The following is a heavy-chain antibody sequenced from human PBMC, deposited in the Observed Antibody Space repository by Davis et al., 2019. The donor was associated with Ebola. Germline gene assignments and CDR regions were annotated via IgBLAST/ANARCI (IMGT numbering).Heavy chain of an antibody. D-gene: IGHD3-10*01. Sequence: PGGSLRLSCAASGFTFSNYAMSWVRQAPGEGLEWVSGISASGADIKYADSVKGRFTISRDNPKNSVYLQMDNLRSEDTALYYCARDPGSSAFDIWGQGAMVSVSS. J-gene: IGHJ3*02. CDR1: GFTFSNYA. CDR2: ISASGADI. CDR3: ARDPGSSAFDI. V-gene: IGHV3-23*01.